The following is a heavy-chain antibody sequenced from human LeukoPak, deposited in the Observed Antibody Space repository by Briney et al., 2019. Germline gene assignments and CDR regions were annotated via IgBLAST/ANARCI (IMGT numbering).Heavy chain of an antibody. CDR3: ARGRITDY. Sequence: GASVKVSCKASGYTFTGYYMHWVRQAPGQGLEWMGWMNPNSGNTGYAQKFQGRVTMTRNTSISAAYMELSSLRSEDTAVYYCARGRITDYWGQGTLVTVSS. CDR1: GYTFTGYY. V-gene: IGHV1-8*02. J-gene: IGHJ4*02. CDR2: MNPNSGNT.